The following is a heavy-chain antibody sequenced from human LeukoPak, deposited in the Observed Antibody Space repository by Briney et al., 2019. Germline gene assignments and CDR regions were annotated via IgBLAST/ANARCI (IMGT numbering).Heavy chain of an antibody. CDR1: GFTFSNYG. CDR3: AKGALNFFDP. CDR2: ITDTGVGT. D-gene: IGHD4/OR15-4a*01. J-gene: IGHJ5*02. Sequence: GGSLRLSCAASGFTFSNYGMSWVRQAPGEGLEWVSSITDTGVGTYYADSVKGRFTIPRDNSKNTLYLQMNSLRAEDTAVYYCAKGALNFFDPWGQGTLVTVPS. V-gene: IGHV3-23*01.